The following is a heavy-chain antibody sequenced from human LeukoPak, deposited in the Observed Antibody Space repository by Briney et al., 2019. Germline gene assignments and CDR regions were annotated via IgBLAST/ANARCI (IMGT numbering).Heavy chain of an antibody. CDR1: GYTLTELS. Sequence: ASVKVSCKVSGYTLTELSMHWVRQAPGKGLEWMGGFDPEDGETIYAQKFQGRVTMTEDTSTDTAYMELSSLRSEDTAVYYCATKPIAAAGSLDFDCWGQGTLVTVSS. CDR2: FDPEDGET. D-gene: IGHD6-13*01. V-gene: IGHV1-24*01. J-gene: IGHJ4*02. CDR3: ATKPIAAAGSLDFDC.